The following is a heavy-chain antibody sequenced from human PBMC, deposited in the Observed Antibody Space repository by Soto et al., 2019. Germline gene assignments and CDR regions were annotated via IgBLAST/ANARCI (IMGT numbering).Heavy chain of an antibody. D-gene: IGHD3-9*01. V-gene: IGHV4-59*01. CDR2: IYYSGST. CDR3: ARGASYDILTGYYYYGMDV. J-gene: IGHJ6*02. CDR1: GGSISSYY. Sequence: PSETLSLTCTVSGGSISSYYWSWIRQPPGKGLEWIGYIYYSGSTNYNPSLKSRVTISVDTSKNHFSLKLSSVTAADTTVYYCARGASYDILTGYYYYGMDVWGQGTTVTVS.